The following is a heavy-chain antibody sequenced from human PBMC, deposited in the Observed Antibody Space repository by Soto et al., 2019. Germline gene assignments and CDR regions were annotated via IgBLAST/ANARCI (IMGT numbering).Heavy chain of an antibody. D-gene: IGHD1-7*01. J-gene: IGHJ5*02. CDR3: ARASRRNYESTFDP. CDR2: INTANGNT. Sequence: QVHLVQSGAEEKKPGASVTVSCKASGYTFSDHAMHWVRQAPGQRLEWMGWINTANGNTQYSQNFXGXLAXTRDTSATTVYMALSSLKSEDTAVYYCARASRRNYESTFDPWGLGTLVTVSS. CDR1: GYTFSDHA. V-gene: IGHV1-3*04.